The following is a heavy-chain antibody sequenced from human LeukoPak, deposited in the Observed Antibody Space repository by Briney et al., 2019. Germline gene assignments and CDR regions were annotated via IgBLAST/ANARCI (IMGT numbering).Heavy chain of an antibody. D-gene: IGHD3-16*01. Sequence: SGTLSLTCAVSGGSISTAHWWNWVRQSPGKGLEWIGEIYHRGSSNYNPSLKSRVSISVDTSKNQFSLKVTSLTAADTAVYYCATAFHPPDFAFGRAPYYFDLWGQGTLVTVSS. CDR1: GGSISTAHW. V-gene: IGHV4-4*02. CDR2: IYHRGSS. CDR3: ATAFHPPDFAFGRAPYYFDL. J-gene: IGHJ4*01.